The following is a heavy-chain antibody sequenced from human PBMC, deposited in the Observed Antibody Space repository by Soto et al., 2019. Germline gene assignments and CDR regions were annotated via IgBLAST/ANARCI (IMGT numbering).Heavy chain of an antibody. CDR1: GGSIISGGYS. V-gene: IGHV4-30-2*01. CDR2: IYEGGNT. J-gene: IGHJ3*02. CDR3: VRRSPEDAFDI. Sequence: TLSLPCAVSGGSIISGGYSWSWIRPPPGKGLQWIGHIYEGGNTYYTPSLESRVAISTDKSKNQFSRRLSSVTAADTAVYYCVRRSPEDAFDIWGQGTMVTVSS.